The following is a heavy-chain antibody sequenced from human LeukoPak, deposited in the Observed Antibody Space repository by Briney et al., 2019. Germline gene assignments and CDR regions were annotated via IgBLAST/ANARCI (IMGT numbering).Heavy chain of an antibody. D-gene: IGHD6-25*01. J-gene: IGHJ6*02. CDR1: GFTFTTYW. V-gene: IGHV3-7*01. CDR2: INQDGGEK. Sequence: GGSLRLSCAASGFTFTTYWMSWVRQAPGMGLEWMANINQDGGEKHYVDSVKGRFTISRDNAKNSLSLQMNSLRAEETAVYFWARNQGGGWDVWGQGTTVTVSS. CDR3: ARNQGGGWDV.